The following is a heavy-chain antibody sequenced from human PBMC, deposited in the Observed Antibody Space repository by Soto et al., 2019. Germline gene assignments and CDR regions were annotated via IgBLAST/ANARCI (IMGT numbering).Heavy chain of an antibody. V-gene: IGHV1-18*01. CDR1: GYTFTSQG. CDR3: AIDMGGGAFDY. D-gene: IGHD3-10*01. CDR2: ISAYNGNT. Sequence: QVQLVQSGPEVKKPGASVKVSCKGSGYTFTSQGITWVRQAPGQGLEWMGWISAYNGNTNYKQNLQGRVTMTTDTATATAYMELRSLRPDDTAVYYCAIDMGGGAFDYWGQGTLGTVSS. J-gene: IGHJ4*02.